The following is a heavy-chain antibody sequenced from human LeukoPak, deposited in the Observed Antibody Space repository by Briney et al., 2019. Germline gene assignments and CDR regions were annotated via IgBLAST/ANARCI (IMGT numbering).Heavy chain of an antibody. CDR2: INSDGSST. V-gene: IGHV3-74*01. CDR1: GFTFSSYW. CDR3: ARPQYGSGSYNWFDP. D-gene: IGHD3-10*01. J-gene: IGHJ5*02. Sequence: PGGSLRLSCAASGFTFSSYWMHWVRQAPGKGLVWVSRINSDGSSTSYADSVKGRFTISRDNAKNTLYLQMNSLRAEDTAVYYCARPQYGSGSYNWFDPWGQGTLVTVSS.